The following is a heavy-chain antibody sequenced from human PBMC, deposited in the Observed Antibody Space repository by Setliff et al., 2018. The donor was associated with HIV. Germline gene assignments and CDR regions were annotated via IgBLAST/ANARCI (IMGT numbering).Heavy chain of an antibody. V-gene: IGHV1-3*01. CDR3: ASIDCGGDCYSYYYYGMDV. J-gene: IGHJ6*02. D-gene: IGHD2-21*02. CDR2: INAGNGNT. Sequence: ASVKVSCKASGYTFSYAMHWVRQAPGQRLEWMGWINAGNGNTKYSQKFQGRVTITRDTSASTAYMELSSLRSEDTAVYYCASIDCGGDCYSYYYYGMDVWGQGTTVTGLL. CDR1: GYTFSYA.